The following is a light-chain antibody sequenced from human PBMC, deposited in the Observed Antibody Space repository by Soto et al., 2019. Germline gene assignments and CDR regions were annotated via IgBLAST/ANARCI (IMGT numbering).Light chain of an antibody. CDR2: AAS. CDR3: QQSYRTPT. CDR1: QSISNY. J-gene: IGKJ5*01. Sequence: DIQMTQSPSSLSASVGDRVTITCRASQSISNYLNWYQQKPGQAPKPLIYAASSLQSGVPARFSAIGSGKDFTLIISSLQPDDSATYYCQQSYRTPTFGQGTRREIK. V-gene: IGKV1-39*01.